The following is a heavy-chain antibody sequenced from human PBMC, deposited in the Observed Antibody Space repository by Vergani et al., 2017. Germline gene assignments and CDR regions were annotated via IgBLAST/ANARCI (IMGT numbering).Heavy chain of an antibody. CDR2: IYHSGST. D-gene: IGHD4-23*01. J-gene: IGHJ3*02. CDR3: ARVTPNDAFDI. V-gene: IGHV4-38-2*01. CDR1: GYSISSGYY. Sequence: QVQLQESGPGLVKPSETLSLTCAVSGYSISSGYYWGWIRQPPGKGLEWIGSIYHSGSTYYNPSLKSRLTISVDTSKNQFSLKLSSVTAADTAVYYCARVTPNDAFDIWGQGTMVTVSS.